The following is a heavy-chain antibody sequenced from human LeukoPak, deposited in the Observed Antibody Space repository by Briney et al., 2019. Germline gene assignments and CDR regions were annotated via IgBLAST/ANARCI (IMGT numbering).Heavy chain of an antibody. V-gene: IGHV3-23*01. CDR3: AKAGTYYDILTGYYSYDLFDY. CDR1: GFTFSSYA. D-gene: IGHD3-9*01. Sequence: QTGGSLRLSCAASGFTFSSYAMSWVRQAPGEGLEWVSAISGSGGSTYYADSVKGRFTISRDNSKNTLYLQMNSLRAEDTAVYYCAKAGTYYDILTGYYSYDLFDYWGQGTLVTVSS. CDR2: ISGSGGST. J-gene: IGHJ4*02.